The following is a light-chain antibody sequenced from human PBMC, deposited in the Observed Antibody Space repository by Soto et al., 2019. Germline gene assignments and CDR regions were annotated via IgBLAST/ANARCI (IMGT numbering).Light chain of an antibody. Sequence: SALTQPASVSGSPGQSITISCTGTRSDVGGYNFVSWYQQHPCKVPKLLIYDVTHRPSGVSNRFSASKSANTASLTISGLQAEDEADYYCSSYTSTNTLVFGGGTKLTVL. J-gene: IGLJ2*01. CDR2: DVT. V-gene: IGLV2-14*01. CDR1: RSDVGGYNF. CDR3: SSYTSTNTLV.